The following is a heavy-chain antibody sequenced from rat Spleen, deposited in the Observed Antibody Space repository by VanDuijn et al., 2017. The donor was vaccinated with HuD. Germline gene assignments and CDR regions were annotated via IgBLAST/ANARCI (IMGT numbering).Heavy chain of an antibody. CDR1: GFTYSNYY. Sequence: EVQLVESGGGLVQPGRSLKLSCAASGFTYSNYYMAWVRQAPTKGLEWVAYISTGGGSTYYRDSVKGRFTISRDNAKSTLYLQMDSLRSEDTATYYCGRQGYLRDWYFDFWGPGTMVTVSS. J-gene: IGHJ1*01. CDR2: ISTGGGST. V-gene: IGHV5-25*01. D-gene: IGHD2-5*01. CDR3: GRQGYLRDWYFDF.